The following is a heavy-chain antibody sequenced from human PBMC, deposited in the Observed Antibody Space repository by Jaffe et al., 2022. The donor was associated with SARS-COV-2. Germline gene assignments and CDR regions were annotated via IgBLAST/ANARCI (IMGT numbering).Heavy chain of an antibody. V-gene: IGHV3-43*01. CDR3: AKGGTGEWELYDY. Sequence: EVQLVESGGVVVQPGGSLRLSCAASGFTFDDYTMHWVRQAPGKGLEWVSLISWDGGSTYYADSVKGRFTISRDNSKNSLYLQMNSLRTEDTALYYCAKGGTGEWELYDYWGQGTLVTVSS. D-gene: IGHD1-26*01. CDR1: GFTFDDYT. J-gene: IGHJ4*02. CDR2: ISWDGGST.